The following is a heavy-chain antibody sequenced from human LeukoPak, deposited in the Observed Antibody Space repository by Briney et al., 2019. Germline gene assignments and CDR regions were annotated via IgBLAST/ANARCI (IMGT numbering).Heavy chain of an antibody. CDR2: IYWDDDK. J-gene: IGHJ6*02. V-gene: IGHV2-5*02. CDR3: AYSIAPYFYYGMDV. CDR1: GFSLGTSGVG. Sequence: SGPTLVNPTQTLTLTCTFSGFSLGTSGVGVGWIRQPPGKTLEWLALIYWDDDKRYSPSLRSRLTITKDTSKNQVLLTMTNMDPVDTATYFCAYSIAPYFYYGMDVWGQGTTVTVSS. D-gene: IGHD2-15*01.